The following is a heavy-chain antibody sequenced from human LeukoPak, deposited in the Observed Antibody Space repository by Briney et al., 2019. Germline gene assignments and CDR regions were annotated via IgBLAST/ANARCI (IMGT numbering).Heavy chain of an antibody. CDR2: INHSGST. D-gene: IGHD2-15*01. CDR1: GGSFSGYY. J-gene: IGHJ4*02. V-gene: IGHV4-34*01. Sequence: SETLSLTCAVSGGSFSGYYWSWIRQPPGKGLEWIGEINHSGSTNYNPSLKSRVTISVDTSKNQFSLKLSSVTAADTAVYYCAREGVVGAYGHFDYWGQGTLVTVFS. CDR3: AREGVVGAYGHFDY.